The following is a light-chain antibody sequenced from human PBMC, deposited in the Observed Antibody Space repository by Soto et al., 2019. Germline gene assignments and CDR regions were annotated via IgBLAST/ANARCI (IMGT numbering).Light chain of an antibody. CDR2: DNN. CDR1: TSNIGNNY. CDR3: GTWDSRLSIGV. J-gene: IGLJ3*02. V-gene: IGLV1-51*01. Sequence: QSVVTQPPSASAAPGQMVTISCSGSTSNIGNNYVSWFQQFPGTAPKLLIYDNNKRPSGIPDRFSGSKSGTSATLGITGLQTGDEADYYCGTWDSRLSIGVFGGGTKLTVL.